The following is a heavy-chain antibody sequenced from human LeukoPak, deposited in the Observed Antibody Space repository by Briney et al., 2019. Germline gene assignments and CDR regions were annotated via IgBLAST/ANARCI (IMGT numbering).Heavy chain of an antibody. J-gene: IGHJ4*02. CDR1: GFTFNSYA. CDR2: ISGSGGST. V-gene: IGHV3-23*01. Sequence: GGSLRLSCAASGFTFNSYAMSWVRQAPGKGLEWVSAISGSGGSTYYADSVKGRFTISRDNSKNTLYLQMNSLRAEDTAVYYCAKTTIFGVVIFAPTPDFDYWGQGTLVTVSS. CDR3: AKTTIFGVVIFAPTPDFDY. D-gene: IGHD3-3*01.